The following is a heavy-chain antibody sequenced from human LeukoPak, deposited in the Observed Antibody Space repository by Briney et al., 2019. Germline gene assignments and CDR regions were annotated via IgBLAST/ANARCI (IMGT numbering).Heavy chain of an antibody. Sequence: GGSLRLSCAASGFTFSNYAMSWVRQAPGKGLEWVSGIRHSGGNTYSADSVKGRFTISRDNSKSTLYLQMNRLRAEDSALYFCARDNWHDVSGAFDVWGQGTVVTVSS. J-gene: IGHJ3*01. CDR1: GFTFSNYA. CDR2: IRHSGGNT. D-gene: IGHD1-1*01. V-gene: IGHV3-23*01. CDR3: ARDNWHDVSGAFDV.